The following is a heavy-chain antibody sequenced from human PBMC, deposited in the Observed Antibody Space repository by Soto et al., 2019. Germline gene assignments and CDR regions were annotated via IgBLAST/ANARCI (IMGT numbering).Heavy chain of an antibody. CDR2: IIPIFGTA. Sequence: GASVKVSCKASGGTFSSYAISWVRQAPGQGLEWMGGIIPIFGTANYAQKFQGRVTITADESTSTAYMELSSLRSEDTAVYYCARDQIITHSSSWKAPFDYWGQGTLVTVSS. D-gene: IGHD6-13*01. V-gene: IGHV1-69*13. CDR3: ARDQIITHSSSWKAPFDY. J-gene: IGHJ4*02. CDR1: GGTFSSYA.